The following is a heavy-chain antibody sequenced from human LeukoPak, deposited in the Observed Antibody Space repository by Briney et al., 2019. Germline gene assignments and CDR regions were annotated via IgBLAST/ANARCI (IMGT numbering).Heavy chain of an antibody. CDR2: ISAYNGNT. J-gene: IGHJ4*02. CDR3: ARGEAYYDILTGVDY. D-gene: IGHD3-9*01. V-gene: IGHV1-18*01. CDR1: GYTFTSYG. Sequence: ASVEISCKASGYTFTSYGISWVRQAPGQGLEWMGWISAYNGNTNYAQKLQGRVTMTTDTSTSTAYMELRSLRSDDTAVYYCARGEAYYDILTGVDYWGQGTLVTVSS.